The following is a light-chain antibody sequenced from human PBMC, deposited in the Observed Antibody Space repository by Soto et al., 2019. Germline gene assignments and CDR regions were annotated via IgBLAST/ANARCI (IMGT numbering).Light chain of an antibody. V-gene: IGKV3-11*01. CDR1: QSFTSY. J-gene: IGKJ2*01. CDR3: QQRSNWPRT. Sequence: EIVLTQSPATLTLSPGERATLSCRASQSFTSYLAWYQQKPGQAPRLLIYGTSNRATGIPARFSGSGSGTDFTLTISSLEPEDFAVYYCQQRSNWPRTFGQGTKLEIK. CDR2: GTS.